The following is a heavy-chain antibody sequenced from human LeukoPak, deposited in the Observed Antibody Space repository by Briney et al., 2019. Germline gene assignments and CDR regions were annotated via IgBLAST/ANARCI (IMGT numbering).Heavy chain of an antibody. J-gene: IGHJ6*03. CDR1: GGTFSSYA. V-gene: IGHV1-69*05. CDR2: IIPIFGTA. CDR3: AISRDTVTPKTDKAPYYYMDV. D-gene: IGHD4-11*01. Sequence: AASVKVSCKASGGTFSSYAISWVRQAPGQGLEWMGGIIPIFGTANYAQKFQGRVTITTDESTSTAYMELSSLRSEDTAVYYSAISRDTVTPKTDKAPYYYMDVWGKGTTVTVSS.